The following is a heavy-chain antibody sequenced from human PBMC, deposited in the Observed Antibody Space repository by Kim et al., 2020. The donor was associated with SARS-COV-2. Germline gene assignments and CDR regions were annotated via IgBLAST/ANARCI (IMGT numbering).Heavy chain of an antibody. J-gene: IGHJ3*02. D-gene: IGHD3-22*01. CDR1: GGSVSSGSYY. CDR3: ARDIIPYYYDSSGYSNDAFDI. V-gene: IGHV4-61*01. Sequence: SETLSLTCTVSGGSVSSGSYYWSWIRQPPGKGLEWIGYIYYSGSTNYNPSLKSRVTISVDTSKNQFSLKLSSVTAADTAVYYCARDIIPYYYDSSGYSNDAFDIWGQGTMVTVSS. CDR2: IYYSGST.